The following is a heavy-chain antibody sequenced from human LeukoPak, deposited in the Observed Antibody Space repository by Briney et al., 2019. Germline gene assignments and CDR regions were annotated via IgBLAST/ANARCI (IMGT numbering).Heavy chain of an antibody. CDR2: IWYDGSNK. CDR1: GFTFSSYG. V-gene: IGHV3-33*06. Sequence: GGSLRLSCAASGFTFSSYGMHWVRQAPGKGLEWVAVIWYDGSNKYYADSVKGRFTISRDNSKNTLYLQMNSLRAEDTAIYYCAKVSGGGLYYDGMDVWGQGTTVTVSS. CDR3: AKVSGGGLYYDGMDV. J-gene: IGHJ6*02. D-gene: IGHD1-14*01.